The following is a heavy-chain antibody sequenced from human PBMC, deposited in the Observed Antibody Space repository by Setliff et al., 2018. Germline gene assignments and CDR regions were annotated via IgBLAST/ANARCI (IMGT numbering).Heavy chain of an antibody. J-gene: IGHJ6*03. V-gene: IGHV1-2*02. D-gene: IGHD3-3*01. CDR3: ARDGSSVIRFLEWSHKDYYYMDV. Sequence: GASVKVSCKASGYTFTAYYIHWVRQAPGQGLEWMGWINPNRGGTSYARKFEGRVTVTRDTSISTAYMELSRLRYDDTAIYYCARDGSSVIRFLEWSHKDYYYMDVWGKGTTVTVSS. CDR2: INPNRGGT. CDR1: GYTFTAYY.